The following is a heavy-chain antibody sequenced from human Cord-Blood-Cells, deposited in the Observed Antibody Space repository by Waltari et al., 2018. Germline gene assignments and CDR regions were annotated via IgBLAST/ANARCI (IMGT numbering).Heavy chain of an antibody. CDR1: GFTFSSYG. CDR2: ISYDGSNK. V-gene: IGHV3-30*18. D-gene: IGHD1-26*01. Sequence: QVQLVESGGGVVQTGRSLRLSCAASGFTFSSYGMHWARQARGKGLEWVAVISYDGSNKYYADSVKGRFTISRDNSKNTLYLQMNSLRAEDTAVYYCAKDLLKLYWYFDLWGRGTLVTVSS. J-gene: IGHJ2*01. CDR3: AKDLLKLYWYFDL.